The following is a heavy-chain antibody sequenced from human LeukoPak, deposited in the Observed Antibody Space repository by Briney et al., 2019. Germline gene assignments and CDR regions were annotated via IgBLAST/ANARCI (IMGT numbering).Heavy chain of an antibody. D-gene: IGHD3-9*01. J-gene: IGHJ4*02. CDR1: GFTFDDYA. V-gene: IGHV3-9*01. CDR3: AKPPYDILTGAYFDY. Sequence: PPGGSLRLSCAASGFTFDDYAMHWVRQAPGKGLEWVSGISWNSGGIGYADSVKGRFTISRDNAKNSLYLQMNSLRAEDTALYYCAKPPYDILTGAYFDYWGQGTLVTVSS. CDR2: ISWNSGGI.